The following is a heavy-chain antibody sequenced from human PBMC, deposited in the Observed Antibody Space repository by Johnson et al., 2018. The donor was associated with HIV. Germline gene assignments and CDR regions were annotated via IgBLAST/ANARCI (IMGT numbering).Heavy chain of an antibody. Sequence: VQLVESGGGFVEPGGSLRLSCAASGFTFSYVWMHWVRQAPGKGLEWVARIKSRSDRGTTDHAAPVKGGFSISRDDSKNTLYLQMNSLKPEDTAVYYCTTGFGTAYEIWGQGTMVTVSS. D-gene: IGHD3-16*01. CDR2: IKSRSDRGTT. J-gene: IGHJ3*02. CDR1: GFTFSYVW. CDR3: TTGFGTAYEI. V-gene: IGHV3-15*01.